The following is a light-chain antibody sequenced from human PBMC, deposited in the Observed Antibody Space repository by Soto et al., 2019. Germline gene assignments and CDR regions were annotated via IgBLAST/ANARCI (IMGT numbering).Light chain of an antibody. CDR3: CSYTVSGTYV. V-gene: IGLV2-14*01. Sequence: QSALTQPASVSGSPGQSITVSCAGTSSDVGGYNYVSWYQQHPGKAPKLMIYAVSNRPSGVSNRFSVSKSGNTATLTISGLQAEAEADYYCCSYTVSGTYVFGTGTKVTVL. CDR1: SSDVGGYNY. CDR2: AVS. J-gene: IGLJ1*01.